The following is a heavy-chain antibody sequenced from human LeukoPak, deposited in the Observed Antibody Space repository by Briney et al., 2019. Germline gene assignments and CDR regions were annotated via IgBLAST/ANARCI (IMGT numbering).Heavy chain of an antibody. V-gene: IGHV3-30*04. D-gene: IGHD3-22*01. Sequence: GGSLRLSCAASGFTFSSYAMHWVRQAPGKGLEWVAVISYDGSNKYYADSVKGRFTISRDNSKNTLYLQMNSLRAEDTAVCYCAREDYYDGSGYYSSGNWFDPWGQGTLVTVSS. J-gene: IGHJ5*02. CDR3: AREDYYDGSGYYSSGNWFDP. CDR2: ISYDGSNK. CDR1: GFTFSSYA.